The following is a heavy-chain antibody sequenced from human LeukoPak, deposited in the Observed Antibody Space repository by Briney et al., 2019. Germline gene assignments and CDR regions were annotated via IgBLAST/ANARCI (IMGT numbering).Heavy chain of an antibody. CDR2: IYSGGST. CDR1: GFSVSVNY. CDR3: ARDLSSSWHHLDY. V-gene: IGHV3-66*01. J-gene: IGHJ4*02. D-gene: IGHD6-13*01. Sequence: GGSLRLSCAASGFSVSVNYMSWVRQAPGKGLEWVSVIYSGGSTYYADSVKGRFTISRDNSKNTLYLQMNSLRAEDTAVYYCARDLSSSWHHLDYWGQGTLVTVSS.